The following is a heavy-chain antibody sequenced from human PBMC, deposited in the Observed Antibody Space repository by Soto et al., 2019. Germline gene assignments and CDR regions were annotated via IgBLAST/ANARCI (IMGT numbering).Heavy chain of an antibody. Sequence: SATXSLTGTISVCSFLTNYFSWIRQAPGKGLEWIGYTYHTGSTKYNPSLKSRATISVDTSKNQFSLTLNSADAADTDVYYCDKDSDGRGPLETWGQGILVTVYS. CDR1: VCSFLTNY. D-gene: IGHD3-10*01. CDR3: DKDSDGRGPLET. J-gene: IGHJ1*01. V-gene: IGHV4-59*13. CDR2: TYHTGST.